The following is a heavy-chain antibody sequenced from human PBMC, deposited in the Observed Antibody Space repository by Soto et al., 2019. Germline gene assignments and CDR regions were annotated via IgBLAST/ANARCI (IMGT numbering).Heavy chain of an antibody. D-gene: IGHD3-9*01. J-gene: IGHJ5*02. CDR3: ARDRILTGYYKYYHGTQNWFDP. CDR1: GYTFTSYT. V-gene: IGHV1-69*04. Sequence: ASVKVSCKASGYTFTSYTISWVRQAPGQGLEWMGRIIPILGIANYAQKFQGRVTITADKSTSTAYMELSSLRSEDTAVYYCARDRILTGYYKYYHGTQNWFDPWGQGTLVTVSS. CDR2: IIPILGIA.